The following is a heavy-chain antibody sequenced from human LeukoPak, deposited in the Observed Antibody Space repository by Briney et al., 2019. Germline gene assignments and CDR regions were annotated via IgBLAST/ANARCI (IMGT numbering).Heavy chain of an antibody. CDR2: INSDGSST. CDR1: GFTFSSYW. Sequence: GGSLRLSCAASGFTFSSYWMSWVRQAPGKGLVWVSCINSDGSSTSYADSVKGRFTISRDNAKNTLYLQMNSLRAEDTAVYYCARGDYDSSGYYPLSFDYWGQGTLVTVSS. V-gene: IGHV3-74*01. D-gene: IGHD3-22*01. CDR3: ARGDYDSSGYYPLSFDY. J-gene: IGHJ4*02.